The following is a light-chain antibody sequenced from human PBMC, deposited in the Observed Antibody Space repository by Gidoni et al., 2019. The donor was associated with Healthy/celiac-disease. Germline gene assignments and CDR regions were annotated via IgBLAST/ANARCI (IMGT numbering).Light chain of an antibody. CDR2: AAS. V-gene: IGKV1-39*01. CDR1: QSISSY. CDR3: QQSYSTPLT. Sequence: DIQMTQSPSSLSASVGDRVTITCRASQSISSYLNWYQQKPGKAPKLLIYAASSLQSGVPSRFSGSGSGTDFTLTISSLQPEDFVTYYCQQSYSTPLTFGGGTKVESK. J-gene: IGKJ4*01.